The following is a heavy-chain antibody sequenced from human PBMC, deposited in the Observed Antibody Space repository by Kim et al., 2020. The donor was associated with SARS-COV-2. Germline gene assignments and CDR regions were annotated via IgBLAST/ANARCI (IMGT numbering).Heavy chain of an antibody. J-gene: IGHJ4*02. CDR2: IYHSGST. CDR3: ARRAPVGYCSGGSCYFDY. Sequence: SETLSLTCTVSGYSISSGYYWGWIRQPPGKGLEWIGSIYHSGSTYYNPSLKSRVTISVDTSKNQFSLKLSSVTAADTAVYYCARRAPVGYCSGGSCYFDYWGQGTLVTVSS. CDR1: GYSISSGYY. D-gene: IGHD2-15*01. V-gene: IGHV4-38-2*02.